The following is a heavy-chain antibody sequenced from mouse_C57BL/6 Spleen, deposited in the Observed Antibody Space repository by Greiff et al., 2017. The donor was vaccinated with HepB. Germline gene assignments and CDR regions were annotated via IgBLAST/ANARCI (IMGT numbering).Heavy chain of an antibody. Sequence: QVQLKQSGAELVKPGASVKISCKASGYAFSSYWMNWVKQRPGKGLEWIGQIYPGDGDTNYNGKFKGKATLTADKSSSTAYMQLSSLTSEDSAVYFCARGGGYYGSSYGYFDVWGTGTTVTVSS. D-gene: IGHD1-1*01. J-gene: IGHJ1*03. CDR3: ARGGGYYGSSYGYFDV. CDR1: GYAFSSYW. CDR2: IYPGDGDT. V-gene: IGHV1-80*01.